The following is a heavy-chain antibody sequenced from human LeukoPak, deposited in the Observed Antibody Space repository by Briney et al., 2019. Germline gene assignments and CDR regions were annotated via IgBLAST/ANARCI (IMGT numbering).Heavy chain of an antibody. CDR2: FDPEDGET. V-gene: IGHV1-24*01. J-gene: IGHJ4*02. Sequence: GASVKVSCKVSVYTLTELSMHGVRQAPGKGLEWMGGFDPEDGETIYAQKFQGRVTMTEDTSTDTAYMELSSLRSEDTAVYYCATALGDDILTGYYNSFDYWGQGTLVTVSS. CDR1: VYTLTELS. CDR3: ATALGDDILTGYYNSFDY. D-gene: IGHD3-9*01.